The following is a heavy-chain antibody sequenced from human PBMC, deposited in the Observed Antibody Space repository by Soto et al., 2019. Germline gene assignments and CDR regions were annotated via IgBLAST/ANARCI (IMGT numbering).Heavy chain of an antibody. CDR1: GGSISSGGYY. Sequence: QVQLQESGPGLVKPSQTLSLTCTVSGGSISSGGYYWSWIRQHPGKGLEWIGYIYYSGSTYYNPSTKSRVTLSVETSKNQFSLKLSSVTAADTAVYYCARDVRSRGSPGGRIDYWGQGTLVTVSS. CDR3: ARDVRSRGSPGGRIDY. CDR2: IYYSGST. J-gene: IGHJ4*02. V-gene: IGHV4-31*03. D-gene: IGHD5-12*01.